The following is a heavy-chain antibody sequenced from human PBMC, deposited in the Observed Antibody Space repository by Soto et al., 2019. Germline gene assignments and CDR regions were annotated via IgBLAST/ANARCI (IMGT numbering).Heavy chain of an antibody. Sequence: SETLSLTCTVSGGSISSGGYYWSWIRQHPGKGLEWIGYIYYSGSTYYNPSLKSRVTISVDTSKNQFSLKLSSVTAADTAVYYCASLAAAGTNYYYGMDVWGQGTTVTVSS. CDR3: ASLAAAGTNYYYGMDV. CDR2: IYYSGST. D-gene: IGHD6-13*01. J-gene: IGHJ6*02. V-gene: IGHV4-31*03. CDR1: GGSISSGGYY.